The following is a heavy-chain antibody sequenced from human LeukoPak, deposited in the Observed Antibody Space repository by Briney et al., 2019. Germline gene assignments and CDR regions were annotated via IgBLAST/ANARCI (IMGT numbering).Heavy chain of an antibody. J-gene: IGHJ4*02. Sequence: ASVKVSCKASGYTFTNFALHWVRQAPGQSLEWMGWISPGSGSTKSSQKLQDRVTITRDTSASTAYMEVSSLRSEDTAVYYCAKTTNGYGLDYWGQGTLVTVSS. D-gene: IGHD5-12*01. V-gene: IGHV1-3*01. CDR2: ISPGSGST. CDR1: GYTFTNFA. CDR3: AKTTNGYGLDY.